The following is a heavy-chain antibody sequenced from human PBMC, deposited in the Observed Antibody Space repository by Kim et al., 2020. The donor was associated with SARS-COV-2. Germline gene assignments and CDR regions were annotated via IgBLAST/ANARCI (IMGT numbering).Heavy chain of an antibody. CDR2: NDGSPT. Sequence: NDGSPTTYADSVKGRFTISRDNAKNTLYLQMNSLRAEDTAVYYCARGFDCWGQGTLVTVSS. CDR3: ARGFDC. J-gene: IGHJ4*02. V-gene: IGHV3-74*01.